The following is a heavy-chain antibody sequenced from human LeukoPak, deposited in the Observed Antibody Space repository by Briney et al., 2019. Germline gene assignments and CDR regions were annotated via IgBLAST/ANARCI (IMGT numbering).Heavy chain of an antibody. Sequence: ASVKVSCKASGGTFSSYAISWVRQAPGQGLEWMGRIIPIFGIANYARKFQGRVTITADKSTSTAYMELSSLRSEDTAVYYCAREWELLGLNNWFDPWGQGTLVTVSS. CDR2: IIPIFGIA. V-gene: IGHV1-69*04. J-gene: IGHJ5*02. D-gene: IGHD1-26*01. CDR3: AREWELLGLNNWFDP. CDR1: GGTFSSYA.